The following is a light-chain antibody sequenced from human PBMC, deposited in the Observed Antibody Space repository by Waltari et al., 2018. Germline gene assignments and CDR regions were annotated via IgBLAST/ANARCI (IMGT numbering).Light chain of an antibody. CDR2: KVS. V-gene: IGKV2-30*02. Sequence: DVVMTQSPLSLPVIFGQPASISCRSSQSLVHGDGNTYLSWFQQRTGQSPRRLIYKVSNRDAGVPDRFSGSGSGTDFTLKISRVEAEDSAIYYCMQGVHWPRSFGQGTKVEIE. J-gene: IGKJ1*01. CDR1: QSLVHGDGNTY. CDR3: MQGVHWPRS.